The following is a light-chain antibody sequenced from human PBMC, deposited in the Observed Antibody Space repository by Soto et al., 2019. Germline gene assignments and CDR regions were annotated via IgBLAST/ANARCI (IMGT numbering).Light chain of an antibody. CDR2: AAS. J-gene: IGKJ5*01. CDR3: QQANSFTRT. Sequence: EIQMTQSPSAMSASVGDRVTLTCRAGQGISRWLAWYQQKPGKDPKLLIYAASSLKSGVPSRFSGSGSGTDFNLTISRLQTEDFATYYCQQANSFTRTFGQGTRLEIK. V-gene: IGKV1-12*01. CDR1: QGISRW.